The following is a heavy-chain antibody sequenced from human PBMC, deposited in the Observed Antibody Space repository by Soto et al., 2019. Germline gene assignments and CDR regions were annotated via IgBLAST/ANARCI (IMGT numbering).Heavy chain of an antibody. D-gene: IGHD3-10*01. J-gene: IGHJ4*02. CDR3: ARGSTDSYPGSRIFDF. CDR1: GLSFGSRA. V-gene: IGHV3-23*01. CDR2: ITDTGGDA. Sequence: GSLRLSGVASGLSFGSRAMIWVRQAPGGGLQWVSTITDTGGDAKYANSVRGRFVISRDNSKKTLYLQMTSLTAEDSAMYFCARGSTDSYPGSRIFDFWGRGTLVTVSS.